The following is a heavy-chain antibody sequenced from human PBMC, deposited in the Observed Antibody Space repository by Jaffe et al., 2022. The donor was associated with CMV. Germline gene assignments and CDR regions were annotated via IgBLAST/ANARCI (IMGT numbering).Heavy chain of an antibody. Sequence: QVQLVESGGGVVQPGRSLRLSCAASGFTFSSYGMHWVRQAPGKGLEWVAVIWYDGSNKYYADSVKGRFTISRDNSKNTLYLQMNSLRAEDTAVYYCARENWPLAAAGFIDYWGQGTLVTVSS. CDR1: GFTFSSYG. J-gene: IGHJ4*02. CDR3: ARENWPLAAAGFIDY. D-gene: IGHD6-13*01. V-gene: IGHV3-33*01. CDR2: IWYDGSNK.